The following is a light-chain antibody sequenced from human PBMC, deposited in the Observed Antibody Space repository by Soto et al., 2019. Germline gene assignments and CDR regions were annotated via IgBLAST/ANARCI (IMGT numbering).Light chain of an antibody. CDR1: QSVSSK. V-gene: IGKV3-15*01. CDR2: FAS. Sequence: EIVMTQSPATLSVSPGERATLSCRASQSVSSKLAWFQQKPGQAPRLLIYFASTRATDIPARFSGSGSGTEFTLTISSLEPEDFAVYYCQQRSNWPPTFGGGTKVEIK. CDR3: QQRSNWPPT. J-gene: IGKJ4*01.